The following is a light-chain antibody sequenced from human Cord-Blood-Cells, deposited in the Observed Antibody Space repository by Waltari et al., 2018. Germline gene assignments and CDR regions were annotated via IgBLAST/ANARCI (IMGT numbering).Light chain of an antibody. J-gene: IGLJ2*01. V-gene: IGLV2-23*01. CDR2: EGS. CDR1: SSDVGRYHL. Sequence: QSALTQPASVSVSPGQSITILCTGTSSDVGRYHLLPWYQQHPGTAPKLMIYEGSKRPSGVSNRFSGSKSGNTASLTISGLQAEDEADYYCCSYAGSSNVVFGGGTKLTVL. CDR3: CSYAGSSNVV.